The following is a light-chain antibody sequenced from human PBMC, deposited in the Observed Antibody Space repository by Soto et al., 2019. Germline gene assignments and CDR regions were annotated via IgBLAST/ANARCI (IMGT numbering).Light chain of an antibody. CDR2: EVS. J-gene: IGLJ1*01. V-gene: IGLV2-14*01. CDR3: TSYTSSSIFYV. Sequence: TLTQPASVSGSPGQSITISCTGTSSDVGGYNFVSWFQHHPGKAPKVMIYEVSNRPSGVSNRFSGSKSGNTASLTISGLQAEDEADYYCTSYTSSSIFYVFGNGTKVTVL. CDR1: SSDVGGYNF.